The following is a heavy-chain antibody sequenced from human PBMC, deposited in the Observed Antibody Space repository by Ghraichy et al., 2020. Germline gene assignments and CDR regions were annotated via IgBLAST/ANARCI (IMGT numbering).Heavy chain of an antibody. Sequence: SETLSLTCAVYGGSFSGYYYNWIRQTPGKGLEWIGEINHSGSTNYNPSLQSRVTISVDRSKNQFSLKLTSVTAADTAMYYCASQHDTSSYAGRLHYIDHWGLRSQVTVTS. V-gene: IGHV4-34*01. D-gene: IGHD6-6*01. CDR3: ASQHDTSSYAGRLHYIDH. CDR1: GGSFSGYY. CDR2: INHSGST. J-gene: IGHJ4*02.